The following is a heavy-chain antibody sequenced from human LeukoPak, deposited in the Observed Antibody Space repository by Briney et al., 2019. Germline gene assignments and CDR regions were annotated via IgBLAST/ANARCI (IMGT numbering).Heavy chain of an antibody. CDR3: ARMYYDFWSGSTPTYYYYYMDV. CDR1: GYSIRSGYY. Sequence: SQTLSLTCDVSGYSIRSGYYWAWIRQPPGRGLEWIGSLHHTRSTYYNPSLKSRVTMSVDRANNKFSLQLSSATAADTALYYCARMYYDFWSGSTPTYYYYYMDVWGKGTTVTVSS. V-gene: IGHV4-38-2*01. CDR2: LHHTRST. J-gene: IGHJ6*03. D-gene: IGHD3-3*01.